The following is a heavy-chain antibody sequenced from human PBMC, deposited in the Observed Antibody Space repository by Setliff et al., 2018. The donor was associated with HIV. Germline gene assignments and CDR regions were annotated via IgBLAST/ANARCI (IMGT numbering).Heavy chain of an antibody. CDR3: AREIGDYYDSSGYYPPTDYYYGMDV. J-gene: IGHJ6*02. D-gene: IGHD3-22*01. CDR2: ISAYNGNT. V-gene: IGHV1-18*01. Sequence: ASVKVSCKASGYTFTSYDISWVRQAPGQGLEWMGWISAYNGNTNYAQKLQGRVTMTTDTSTSTAYMELRSLRSDDTAAYYCAREIGDYYDSSGYYPPTDYYYGMDVWGQGTTVTVS. CDR1: GYTFTSYD.